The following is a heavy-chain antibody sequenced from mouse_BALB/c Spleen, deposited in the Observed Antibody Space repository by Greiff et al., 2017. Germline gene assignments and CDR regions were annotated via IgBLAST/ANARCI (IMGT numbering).Heavy chain of an antibody. V-gene: IGHV1-55*01. CDR2: IYPGSGST. J-gene: IGHJ3*01. CDR1: GYNFTSYW. Sequence: VQLQQPGAELVKPGTSVKLSCKASGYNFTSYWINWVKLRPGQGLEWIGDIYPGSGSTNYNEKFKSKATLTVDTSSSTAYMQLSSLASEDSALYYCASTSAYWGQGTLVTVSA. CDR3: ASTSAY.